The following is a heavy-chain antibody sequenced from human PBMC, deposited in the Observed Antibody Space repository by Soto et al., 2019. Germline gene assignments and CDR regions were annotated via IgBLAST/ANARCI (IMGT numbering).Heavy chain of an antibody. D-gene: IGHD6-13*01. V-gene: IGHV4-39*01. Sequence: SETLSLTCTVSGGSISSSSYYWGWIRQPPGKGLEWIGSIYYSGSTYYNPSLKSRGTISVDTSKNQFSLKLSSVTAADTAVYYCASRIAAAGLQGLDRFDYWGQGTLVTVSS. CDR1: GGSISSSSYY. J-gene: IGHJ4*02. CDR2: IYYSGST. CDR3: ASRIAAAGLQGLDRFDY.